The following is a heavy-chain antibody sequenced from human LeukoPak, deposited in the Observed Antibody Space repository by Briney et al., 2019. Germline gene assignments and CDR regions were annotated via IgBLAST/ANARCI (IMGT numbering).Heavy chain of an antibody. CDR3: ARGYGSGSYLQYYYGMDV. CDR2: INHSGST. CDR1: GGSFSGHY. D-gene: IGHD3-10*01. V-gene: IGHV4-34*01. Sequence: SETLSLTCAVYGGSFSGHYWSWIRQPPGKGLEWIGEINHSGSTNYNPSLKSRVTISVDTSKNQFSLKLSSVTAADTAVYYCARGYGSGSYLQYYYGMDVWGKGTTVTVSS. J-gene: IGHJ6*04.